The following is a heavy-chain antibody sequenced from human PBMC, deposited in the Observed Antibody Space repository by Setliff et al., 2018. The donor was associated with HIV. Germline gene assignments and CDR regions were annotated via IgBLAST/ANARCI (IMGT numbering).Heavy chain of an antibody. CDR3: ASRVYYYGSSGYLREEGFDP. Sequence: PSETLSLTCGVSGYSLTSGYYWGWIRQPPGKGLEWIGSIHDSGRTYYNPSLKSRVTISVDTSKNQFSLKLSSVTAADAAVYYCASRVYYYGSSGYLREEGFDPWGQGTLVTVSS. D-gene: IGHD3-22*01. V-gene: IGHV4-38-2*01. CDR1: GYSLTSGYY. CDR2: IHDSGRT. J-gene: IGHJ5*02.